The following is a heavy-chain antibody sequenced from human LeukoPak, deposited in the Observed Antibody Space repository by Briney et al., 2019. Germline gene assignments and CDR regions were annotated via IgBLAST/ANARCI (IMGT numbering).Heavy chain of an antibody. J-gene: IGHJ3*02. V-gene: IGHV4-59*01. CDR2: ICYSGST. Sequence: PSETLSLTCTVSGGSISSYYWSWIRQPPGKGLEWIGYICYSGSTNYNPSLKSRVTISVDTSKNQFSLNLRSVTAADTAVYYCAREANAYYYDSSGADGAFDIWGQGTMVTVSS. D-gene: IGHD3-22*01. CDR1: GGSISSYY. CDR3: AREANAYYYDSSGADGAFDI.